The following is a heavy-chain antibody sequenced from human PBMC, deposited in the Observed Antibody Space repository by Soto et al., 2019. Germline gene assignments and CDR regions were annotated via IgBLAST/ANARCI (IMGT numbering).Heavy chain of an antibody. D-gene: IGHD2-8*01. CDR1: GFTFSSYA. CDR2: ISYDGSNK. J-gene: IGHJ4*02. V-gene: IGHV3-30-3*01. Sequence: GGSLRLSCAASGFTFSSYAMHWVRQAPGKGLEWVAVISYDGSNKYYADSVKGRFTISRDNSKNTLYLQMNSLRAEDTALYYCARERAKPPTHAVDYWGQGTLVTVSS. CDR3: ARERAKPPTHAVDY.